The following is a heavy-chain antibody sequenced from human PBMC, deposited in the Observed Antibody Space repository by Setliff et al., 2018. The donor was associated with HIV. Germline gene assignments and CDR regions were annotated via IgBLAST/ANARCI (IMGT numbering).Heavy chain of an antibody. V-gene: IGHV3-23*01. CDR1: GFTFSNYA. D-gene: IGHD3-10*01. CDR3: ARLLRGGGDYFDY. CDR2: ITSSGDNT. J-gene: IGHJ4*02. Sequence: GGSLRLSCAASGFTFSNYAMTWVRQAPGKGLEWVSVITSSGDNTYYADSVKGRFTISRDNAKNSLFLQMNSLRAEDTAIYYCARLLRGGGDYFDYWGQGTLVTVSS.